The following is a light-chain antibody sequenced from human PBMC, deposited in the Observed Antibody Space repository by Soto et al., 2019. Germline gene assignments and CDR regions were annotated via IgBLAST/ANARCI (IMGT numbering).Light chain of an antibody. CDR3: QHYAHNSPIT. Sequence: EIVLTQSPGTLSLSPGERATLSFRAIQSVSSMLAWYQQRPGQAPRLLISGASSRATGIPDRFSGSGSGTDFTLTISRLEPEDFALYYCQHYAHNSPITFGQGTRLEI. V-gene: IGKV3-20*01. CDR2: GAS. CDR1: QSVSSM. J-gene: IGKJ5*01.